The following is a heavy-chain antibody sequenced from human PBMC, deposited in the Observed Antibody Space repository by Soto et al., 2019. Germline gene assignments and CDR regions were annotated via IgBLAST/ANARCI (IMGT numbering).Heavy chain of an antibody. J-gene: IGHJ5*02. CDR1: GDSISSGDFY. V-gene: IGHV4-30-4*01. CDR3: ARLGGYYQSLDP. D-gene: IGHD3-22*01. Sequence: TLSLTCTVSGDSISSGDFYWTWIRQPPGKDLEWIGYIHYSGGTYYNPSLKSRVTISVDTSKNQFSLKLSSVTAADTAVYYCARLGGYYQSLDPWGPGTLVTVSS. CDR2: IHYSGGT.